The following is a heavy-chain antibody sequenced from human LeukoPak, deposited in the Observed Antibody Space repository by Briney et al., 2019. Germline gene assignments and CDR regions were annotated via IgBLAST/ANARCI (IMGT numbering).Heavy chain of an antibody. CDR1: GGSISSSSFY. CDR2: IYYTGST. Sequence: SETLSLTCTVSGGSISSSSFYWGWIRQPPGKGLEWIGTIYYTGSTYYNPSPKSRVTISVDTSKNQFSLKVSSVTAADTALYYCARLPTTPIFPYYMDVWGKGTTVTVSS. CDR3: ARLPTTPIFPYYMDV. V-gene: IGHV4-39*01. J-gene: IGHJ6*03. D-gene: IGHD3-3*01.